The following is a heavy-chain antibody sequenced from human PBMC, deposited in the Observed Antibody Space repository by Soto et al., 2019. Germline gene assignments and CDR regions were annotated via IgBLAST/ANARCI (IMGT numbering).Heavy chain of an antibody. CDR3: VRVAGEAIFGVESYGMEV. CDR2: IYYTGST. Sequence: PSETLSLTCTVSGGSISSGDYYWSWIRQPPGKGLEWIGYIYYTGSTYFNPSLESRVTIALDTSKSQVSLKLSSVTAADTAVYYCVRVAGEAIFGVESYGMEVWGQGPRSPSP. J-gene: IGHJ6*02. V-gene: IGHV4-30-4*01. CDR1: GGSISSGDYY. D-gene: IGHD3-3*01.